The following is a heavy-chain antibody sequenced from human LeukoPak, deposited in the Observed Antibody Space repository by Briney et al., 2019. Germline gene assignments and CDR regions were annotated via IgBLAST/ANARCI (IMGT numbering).Heavy chain of an antibody. CDR2: ISAYNGNT. CDR1: GYTFTSCG. CDR3: ARDAEVAEAHVLRFLEWLSTRENWFDP. D-gene: IGHD3-3*01. Sequence: ASVKVSCKASGYTFTSCGISWVRQAPGQGLEWMGWISAYNGNTNYAQKLQGRVTMTTDKSTRTAYMELRSLRSDDTAVYYCARDAEVAEAHVLRFLEWLSTRENWFDPWGQGTLVTVSS. V-gene: IGHV1-18*01. J-gene: IGHJ5*02.